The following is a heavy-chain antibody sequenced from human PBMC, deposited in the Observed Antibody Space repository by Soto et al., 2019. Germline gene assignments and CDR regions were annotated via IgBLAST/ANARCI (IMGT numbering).Heavy chain of an antibody. CDR2: ISKSGIDI. V-gene: IGHV3-48*03. D-gene: IGHD1-26*01. CDR3: APRRYGSFNIGAFDI. CDR1: GFTFSSYE. J-gene: IGHJ3*02. Sequence: EVQLVESGGGLVQPGGSLRLSCAASGFTFSSYEMNWVRQAPGKGLEWVSYISKSGIDIYYADSVKGRFTIPRDNANNSLYLQMNSLRAEDTAVYYCAPRRYGSFNIGAFDIWGQGTMVTVSS.